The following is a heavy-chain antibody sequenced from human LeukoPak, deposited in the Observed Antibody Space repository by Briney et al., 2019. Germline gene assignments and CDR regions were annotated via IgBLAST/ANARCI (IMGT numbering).Heavy chain of an antibody. D-gene: IGHD3-10*01. CDR1: GFTFSSYE. J-gene: IGHJ4*02. Sequence: GGSLRLSCAASGFTFSSYEMNWVRQAPGKGLEWGSYISSSGSTIYYAASVKGRFTISRDNAKNSLYLEMNSLKTEDTAVYYCTRVKFGGTFDYWGQGTLVTVSS. CDR2: ISSSGSTI. CDR3: TRVKFGGTFDY. V-gene: IGHV3-48*03.